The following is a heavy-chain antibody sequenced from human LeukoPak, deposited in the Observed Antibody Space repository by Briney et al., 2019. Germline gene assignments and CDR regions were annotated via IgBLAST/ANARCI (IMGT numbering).Heavy chain of an antibody. D-gene: IGHD4-17*01. CDR2: INPNSGGT. CDR1: GYTFTGYY. CDR3: ARDLGTTVTTFGVFWFDP. J-gene: IGHJ5*02. Sequence: ASVKVSCKASGYTFTGYYMHWVRQAPGQGLEWTGWINPNSGGTNYAQKFQGRVTMTRDTSISTAYMELSRLRSDDTAVYYCARDLGTTVTTFGVFWFDPWGQGTLVTVSS. V-gene: IGHV1-2*02.